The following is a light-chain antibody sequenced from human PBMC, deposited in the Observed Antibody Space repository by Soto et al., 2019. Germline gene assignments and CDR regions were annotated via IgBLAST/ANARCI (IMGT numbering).Light chain of an antibody. CDR3: QSYDSSLSGWV. J-gene: IGLJ3*02. V-gene: IGLV1-40*01. CDR2: GNS. Sequence: QSVLTQPRSVSGAPGQRGTMSCTGSTSNIGAGYDVHWYQQLPGTAPKLLIYGNSNRPSGVPDRFSGSKSGTSASLAITGLQAEDEADYYCQSYDSSLSGWVFGGGTKLTVL. CDR1: TSNIGAGYD.